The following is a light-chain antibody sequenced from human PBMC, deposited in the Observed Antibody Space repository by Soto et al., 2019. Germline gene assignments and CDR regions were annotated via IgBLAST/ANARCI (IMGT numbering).Light chain of an antibody. V-gene: IGKV1-5*03. Sequence: DIQMTQSPSTLSASVGDRVTITCRAGRSVSSWLAWYQQKPGKAPKLLIYKASTLESGVPSRFSGSGSGTEFTLTISSLQPDDFATYYCQQYGNYWTFGQGTTVEI. CDR2: KAS. CDR3: QQYGNYWT. CDR1: RSVSSW. J-gene: IGKJ1*01.